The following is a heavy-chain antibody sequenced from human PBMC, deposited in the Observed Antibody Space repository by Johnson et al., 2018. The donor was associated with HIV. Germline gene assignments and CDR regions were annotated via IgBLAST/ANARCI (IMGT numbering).Heavy chain of an antibody. J-gene: IGHJ3*02. CDR2: LYSDGGT. CDR3: AREGILYCSGGSCYGAFDI. Sequence: MLLVESGGGLVQPGGSLRLSCAASGFTVSSNYMSWVRQAPGKGLEWVSVLYSDGGTYYADSVKGRFTISRDNSKNTLYLQMNSLRADDTAVYYCAREGILYCSGGSCYGAFDIWGQGTIVTVSS. D-gene: IGHD2-15*01. V-gene: IGHV3-66*02. CDR1: GFTVSSNY.